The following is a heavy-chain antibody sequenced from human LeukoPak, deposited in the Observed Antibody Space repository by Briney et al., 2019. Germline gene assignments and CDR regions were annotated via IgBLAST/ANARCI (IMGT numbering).Heavy chain of an antibody. D-gene: IGHD4-17*01. Sequence: PGGSLRLSCAASGFTFTNYAMSWVRQAPGKGLEWVSVISANGGSTYYADSVKGRFTISRDTSKNTLYLQMNSLRAEDTAVYYCAKDRPYGYGDCFDYWGQGTLVTVSA. J-gene: IGHJ4*02. V-gene: IGHV3-23*01. CDR1: GFTFTNYA. CDR3: AKDRPYGYGDCFDY. CDR2: ISANGGST.